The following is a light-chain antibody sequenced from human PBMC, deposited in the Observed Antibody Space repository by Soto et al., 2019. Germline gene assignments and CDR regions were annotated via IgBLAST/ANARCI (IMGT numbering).Light chain of an antibody. CDR3: SSYTGSNTPVV. J-gene: IGLJ2*01. CDR1: SSDVGGYNY. CDR2: DVS. V-gene: IGLV2-14*01. Sequence: SALTQPSSVYGSPGQSITISCTRTSSDVGGYNYVSWYQQHPGKAPNLIIFDVSNRPSGVSNRFSGSKSGNSASLTISGLQAEDEADYYCSSYTGSNTPVVFGGGTKVTVL.